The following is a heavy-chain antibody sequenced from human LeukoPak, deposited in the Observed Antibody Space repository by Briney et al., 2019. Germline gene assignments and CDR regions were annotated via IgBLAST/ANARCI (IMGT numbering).Heavy chain of an antibody. Sequence: GGSLRLSCAASGFTFSSYSMNWVRQAPGKGLEWVSYISSSSSTIYYADSVKGRFTISRDNAKNSLYLQMNSLRAEDTAVYYCARDRYYYDSSGYYVPGGPYYFDYWGQGTLVTVSS. CDR3: ARDRYYYDSSGYYVPGGPYYFDY. CDR1: GFTFSSYS. CDR2: ISSSSSTI. V-gene: IGHV3-48*04. J-gene: IGHJ4*02. D-gene: IGHD3-22*01.